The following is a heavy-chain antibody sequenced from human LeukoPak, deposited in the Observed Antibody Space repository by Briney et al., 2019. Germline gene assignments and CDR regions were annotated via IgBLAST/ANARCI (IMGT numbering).Heavy chain of an antibody. V-gene: IGHV3-23*01. CDR3: AKGGVSVWSGSYY. D-gene: IGHD1-26*01. CDR2: ISGSGGST. CDR1: GFTFSNHA. Sequence: GGSLRLSCAASGFTFSNHAMSWVRQPPGKGLEWVSGISGSGGSTYYADSVKGRFTISRDNSKDTLYLQMNSLRAEDTAVYYCAKGGVSVWSGSYYWSQGILVTVSS. J-gene: IGHJ4*02.